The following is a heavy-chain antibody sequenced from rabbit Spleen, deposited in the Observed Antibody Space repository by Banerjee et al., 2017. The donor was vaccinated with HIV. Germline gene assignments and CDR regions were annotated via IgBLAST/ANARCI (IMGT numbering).Heavy chain of an antibody. V-gene: IGHV1S40*01. J-gene: IGHJ6*01. CDR3: ARDLDGVIGWNFGW. CDR1: SVSFSINSY. D-gene: IGHD4-1*01. CDR2: IDAGSSSFT. Sequence: QSLEESGGDLVKPGASLTLTCTASSVSFSINSYMCWVRQAPGKGLEWIACIDAGSSSFTYFATWAKGRFTISKPSSTTVTLQMTSLTAADTATYFCARDLDGVIGWNFGWWGPGTLVTVS.